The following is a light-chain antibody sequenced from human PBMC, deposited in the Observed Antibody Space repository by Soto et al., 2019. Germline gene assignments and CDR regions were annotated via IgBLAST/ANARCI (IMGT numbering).Light chain of an antibody. CDR3: QQSYSTPIT. J-gene: IGKJ5*01. CDR2: AAS. Sequence: DIQMTQSPSSLSASVGDRVTITCRASQSISFYLNWYQQKPGNAPKVLIYAASNLQTGVPSRFSGSGSWTDFTLTINSLQPEDFATYSCQQSYSTPITFGQGTRLEIK. V-gene: IGKV1-39*01. CDR1: QSISFY.